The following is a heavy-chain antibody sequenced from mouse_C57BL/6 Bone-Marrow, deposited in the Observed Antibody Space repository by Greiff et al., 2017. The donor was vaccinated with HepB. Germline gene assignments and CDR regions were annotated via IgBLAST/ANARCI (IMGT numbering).Heavy chain of an antibody. CDR1: GYTFTSYW. CDR2: IDPSDSYT. D-gene: IGHD2-4*01. J-gene: IGHJ4*01. Sequence: QVHVKQPGAELVMPGASVKLSCKASGYTFTSYWMHWVKQRPGQGLEWIGEIDPSDSYTNYNQKFKGKSTLTVDKSSSTAYMQLSSLTSEDSAVYYCARSYDYDDGDLFYAMDYWGQGTSVTVSS. V-gene: IGHV1-69*01. CDR3: ARSYDYDDGDLFYAMDY.